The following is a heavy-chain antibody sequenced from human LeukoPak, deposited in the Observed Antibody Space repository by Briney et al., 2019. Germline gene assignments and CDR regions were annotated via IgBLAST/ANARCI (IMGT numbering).Heavy chain of an antibody. D-gene: IGHD3-16*01. J-gene: IGHJ4*02. CDR3: TKGRGDLGSLRRSFDY. CDR1: GSTFDSYT. CDR2: LSDTDDSA. Sequence: GGSLRLSCATSGSTFDSYTMTWVRQAPGKGLEWVSGLSDTDDSAYYAESVKGRFTISRDSSKNTLYLQMDSLRAEDTAIYYCTKGRGDLGSLRRSFDYWGQGTLVTVSS. V-gene: IGHV3-23*01.